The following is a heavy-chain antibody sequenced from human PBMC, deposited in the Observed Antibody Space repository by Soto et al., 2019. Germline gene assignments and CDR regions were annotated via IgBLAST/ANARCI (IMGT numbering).Heavy chain of an antibody. J-gene: IGHJ4*02. CDR3: ANSPNPYSSSVYFDY. Sequence: GGSLRLSCAASGFTFSSYAMSWVRQAPGKGLEWVSAISGSGGSTYYADSVKGRFTISRDNSKNTLYLQMNSLRAEDTAVYYCANSPNPYSSSVYFDYWGQGTLVTVSS. CDR2: ISGSGGST. D-gene: IGHD6-6*01. CDR1: GFTFSSYA. V-gene: IGHV3-23*01.